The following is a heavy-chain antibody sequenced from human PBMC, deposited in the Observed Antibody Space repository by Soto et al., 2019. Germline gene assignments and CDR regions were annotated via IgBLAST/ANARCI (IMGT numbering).Heavy chain of an antibody. Sequence: PSETLSLTCAVYGGSFSGYYWSWIRQPPGKGLEWIGEINHSGSTNYNPSLKSRVTISVDTSKNQFSLKLSSVTAADTAVYYCARGPLESIAARPDVYYYYYMDVWGKGTTVTVSS. CDR1: GGSFSGYY. J-gene: IGHJ6*03. D-gene: IGHD6-6*01. CDR3: ARGPLESIAARPDVYYYYYMDV. CDR2: INHSGST. V-gene: IGHV4-34*01.